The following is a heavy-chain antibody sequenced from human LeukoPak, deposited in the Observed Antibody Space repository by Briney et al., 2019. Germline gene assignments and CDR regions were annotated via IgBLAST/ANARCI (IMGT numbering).Heavy chain of an antibody. J-gene: IGHJ4*02. D-gene: IGHD3-22*01. CDR3: AKDPGTYYYDSSYYTG. V-gene: IGHV3-23*01. CDR2: FSGHTGDT. CDR1: GFTFSSYA. Sequence: GGSLRLSCAVSGFTFSSYAMSWVRHVPGKGLEWVSSFSGHTGDTYYADSVKARFTISRDNSKNTLYLQMNSLRAEDTAVYYCAKDPGTYYYDSSYYTGWGQGTLVTVSS.